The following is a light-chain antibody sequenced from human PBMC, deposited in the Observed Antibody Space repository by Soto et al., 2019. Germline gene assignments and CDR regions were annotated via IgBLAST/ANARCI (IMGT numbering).Light chain of an antibody. J-gene: IGKJ4*01. CDR1: QSVSSN. CDR3: QQYNNWPPRT. V-gene: IGKV3-15*01. Sequence: EIVMTQSPATLSVSPGERATLSCRASQSVSSNLAWYQHKPGQAPRLLIYGASTRATGIPARFSGSGSGTEFTLTINSLQSEDFAVYYCQQYNNWPPRTFGGGTKVEIK. CDR2: GAS.